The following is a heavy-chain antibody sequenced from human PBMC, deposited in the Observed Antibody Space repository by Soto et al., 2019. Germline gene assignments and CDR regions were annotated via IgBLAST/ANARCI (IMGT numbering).Heavy chain of an antibody. CDR3: ARDEYYYDSSGYSLAFDI. CDR1: GFTVSSNY. J-gene: IGHJ3*02. V-gene: IGHV3-66*01. Sequence: GGSLRLSCAASGFTVSSNYMSWVRQAPGKGLEWVSVIYSGGSTYYADSVKGRFTISRDNSKNTLYLQMNSLRAEDTAVYYCARDEYYYDSSGYSLAFDIWGQGTMVTVSS. CDR2: IYSGGST. D-gene: IGHD3-22*01.